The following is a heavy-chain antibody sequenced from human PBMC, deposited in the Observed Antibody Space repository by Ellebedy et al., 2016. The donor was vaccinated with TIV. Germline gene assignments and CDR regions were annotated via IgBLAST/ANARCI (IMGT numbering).Heavy chain of an antibody. J-gene: IGHJ4*02. V-gene: IGHV3-30*18. CDR2: ISYDGSNK. CDR3: AKDVGSGYDPAPSG. Sequence: GESLKISXAASGFTFSSYGMHWVRQAPGKGLEWVAVISYDGSNKYYADSVKGRFTISRDNSKNTLYLQMNSLRAEDTAVYYCAKDVGSGYDPAPSGWGQGTLVTVSS. D-gene: IGHD5-12*01. CDR1: GFTFSSYG.